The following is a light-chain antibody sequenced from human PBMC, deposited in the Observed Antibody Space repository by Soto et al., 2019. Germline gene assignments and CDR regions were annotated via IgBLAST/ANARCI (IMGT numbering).Light chain of an antibody. CDR1: KLGDKY. CDR3: QAWDSSTVV. V-gene: IGLV3-1*01. Sequence: ALTQPPSVSVSPGQTASITCSGDKLGDKYACWYQQKPGQSPVLVIYQDSKRPSGIPERFSGSNSGNTATLTISGTQAMDEADYYCQAWDSSTVVFGGGTKVTVL. CDR2: QDS. J-gene: IGLJ2*01.